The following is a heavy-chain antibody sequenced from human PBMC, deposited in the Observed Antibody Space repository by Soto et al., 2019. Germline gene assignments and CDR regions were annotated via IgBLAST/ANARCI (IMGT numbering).Heavy chain of an antibody. D-gene: IGHD1-1*01. CDR1: GFTFSNFW. CDR2: IKKDGSEK. J-gene: IGHJ1*01. V-gene: IGHV3-7*01. Sequence: PGGSLRLSCEASGFTFSNFWMSWVRQAPGKGLEWVADIKKDGSEKYYLDSVKGRFTISRDNAKNSLSLQMNSLRAEDTSVYYCPIGKLGVRGQRTMVTVSS. CDR3: PIGKLGV.